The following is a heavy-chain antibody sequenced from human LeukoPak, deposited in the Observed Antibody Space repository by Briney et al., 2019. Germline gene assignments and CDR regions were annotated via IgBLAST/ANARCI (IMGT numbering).Heavy chain of an antibody. CDR3: AKDAQRGFDYSNSLEY. J-gene: IGHJ4*02. CDR1: GFTYNHYG. D-gene: IGHD4-11*01. Sequence: PGRPLRLSCGPSGFTYNHYGMHWVRQAPAKGLEGVAVIWSDATEKLYGDAVKGRFTISRDNARNTLYLQMNGLRVEDTAVYYCAKDAQRGFDYSNSLEYWGQGTLVTVSS. CDR2: IWSDATEK. V-gene: IGHV3-33*06.